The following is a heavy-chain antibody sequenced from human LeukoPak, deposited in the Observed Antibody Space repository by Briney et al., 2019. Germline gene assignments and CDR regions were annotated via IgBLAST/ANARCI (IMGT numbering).Heavy chain of an antibody. J-gene: IGHJ4*02. D-gene: IGHD5-18*01. V-gene: IGHV1-69*06. Sequence: SVKLCCKASGATFSRYAISSVRQAPGLGLEWRGGSMPIFGTVNYAQKFPGRVAITAAKSTTTAYIELSSLRSEYRTVEFCTMGGGYSCCSVYRGQGTMASVSS. CDR2: SMPIFGTV. CDR3: TMGGGYSCCSVY. CDR1: GATFSRYA.